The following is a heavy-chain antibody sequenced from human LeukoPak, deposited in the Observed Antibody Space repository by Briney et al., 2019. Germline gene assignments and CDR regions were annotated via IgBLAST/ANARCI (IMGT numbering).Heavy chain of an antibody. J-gene: IGHJ3*02. CDR1: GFTFSSYA. V-gene: IGHV3-30-3*01. D-gene: IGHD6-13*01. CDR2: VSYDGSNK. CDR3: ARDRTGSSWYMGGAFDI. Sequence: PGGSLRLSCAASGFTFSSYAMHWVRQAPGKGLEWVAVVSYDGSNKYYADSVKGRFTISRDNSKNTLYVQMNSLRAEDTALYYCARDRTGSSWYMGGAFDIWGQGTMVTVSS.